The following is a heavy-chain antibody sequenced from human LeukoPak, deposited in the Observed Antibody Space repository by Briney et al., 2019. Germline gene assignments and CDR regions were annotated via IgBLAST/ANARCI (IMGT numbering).Heavy chain of an antibody. CDR3: ARALGYYESSGYSNKGGSDY. V-gene: IGHV3-74*01. CDR2: ISGDGSSI. J-gene: IGHJ4*02. D-gene: IGHD3-22*01. CDR1: GFTFSSYW. Sequence: GGSLRLSCAASGFTFSSYWMRWVRQAPGKGLVWVSRISGDGSSIAYADSVKGRFTISRDNAKNTLYLQMNSLRAEDTAVYYCARALGYYESSGYSNKGGSDYWGQGNLGTVSS.